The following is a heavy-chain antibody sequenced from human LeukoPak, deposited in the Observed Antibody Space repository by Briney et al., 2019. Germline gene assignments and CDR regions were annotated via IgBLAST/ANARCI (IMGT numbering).Heavy chain of an antibody. CDR2: ITSSSSYI. CDR3: ARDGDTVLTRGYYYYMDV. CDR1: GFTFSSYT. Sequence: GGSLRVSCAASGFTFSSYTMNWVRRAPGKGPEWVSSITSSSSYIYYADSVKGRFTISRDNARNSLYLQMNSLRAEDTALYYCARDGDTVLTRGYYYYMDVWGKGTTVTVSS. J-gene: IGHJ6*03. V-gene: IGHV3-21*01. D-gene: IGHD4-23*01.